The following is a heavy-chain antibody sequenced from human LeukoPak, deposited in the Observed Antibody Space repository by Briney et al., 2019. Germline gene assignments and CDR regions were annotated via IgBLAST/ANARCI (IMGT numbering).Heavy chain of an antibody. V-gene: IGHV1-8*01. CDR1: GYIFDRYD. CDR3: VRARYSSAWFDS. J-gene: IGHJ5*01. Sequence: ASVKVSCKASGYIFDRYDINWVWQATGEGLEWMGWMNPKTGNTGYAQKFQGRVNMTSDTPMTTAYMDLSSLKSDDTAVYYCVRARYSSAWFDSWGHGSLVIVSS. CDR2: MNPKTGNT. D-gene: IGHD6-25*01.